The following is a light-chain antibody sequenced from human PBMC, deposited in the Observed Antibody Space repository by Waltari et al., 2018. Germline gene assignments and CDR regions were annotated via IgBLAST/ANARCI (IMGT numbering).Light chain of an antibody. Sequence: SSELTQDPAVSVALGQTIRITCQGDSLRTSYASWYQVKPGQAPLLVMFGKEKRPSGVPDRFSGDSSETKSSLTITGAQVEDEADYYCSSRNGRASQVVFAGGTKVTVL. V-gene: IGLV3-19*01. J-gene: IGLJ2*01. CDR1: SLRTSY. CDR2: GKE. CDR3: SSRNGRASQVV.